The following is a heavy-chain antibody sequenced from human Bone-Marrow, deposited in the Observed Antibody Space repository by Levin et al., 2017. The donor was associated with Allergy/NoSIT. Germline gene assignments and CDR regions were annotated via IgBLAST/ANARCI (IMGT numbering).Heavy chain of an antibody. CDR3: AADLYRGYDSPDF. D-gene: IGHD5-12*01. J-gene: IGHJ4*02. CDR1: GFTFTSSS. Sequence: GASVKVSCKASGFTFTSSSVQWVRQARGQRLEWIGWIVVGTAKADYAQKFQERVSITRDRSTSTVYMELTSLTSEDTAVYYCAADLYRGYDSPDFWGQGTLVTVSP. CDR2: IVVGTAKA. V-gene: IGHV1-58*01.